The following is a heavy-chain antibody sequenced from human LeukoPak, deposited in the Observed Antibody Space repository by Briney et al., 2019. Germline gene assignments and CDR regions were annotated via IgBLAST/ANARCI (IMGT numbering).Heavy chain of an antibody. CDR3: ATWAFYHNLDV. Sequence: PGGSLRLSCAASGFTIGPYAMYWVRQGPGRGLEWVSVIKADGSGTFYADSVRGRFTTSRDNNKNSLYLQMNSLTSEDTALYYCATWAFYHNLDVWGQGTTVIVSS. V-gene: IGHV3-43*02. CDR1: GFTIGPYA. CDR2: IKADGSGT. J-gene: IGHJ6*02. D-gene: IGHD2/OR15-2a*01.